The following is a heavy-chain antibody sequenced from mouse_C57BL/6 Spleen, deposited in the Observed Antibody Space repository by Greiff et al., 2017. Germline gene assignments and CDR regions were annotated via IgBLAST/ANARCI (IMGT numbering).Heavy chain of an antibody. CDR3: TRDQLGRGFAY. D-gene: IGHD4-1*02. J-gene: IGHJ3*01. V-gene: IGHV5-9-1*02. Sequence: EVKLMESGEGLVKPGGSLKLSCAASGFTFSSYAMSWVRQTPEQRLEWVAYISSGGDYIYYADTVKGRFTISRDNARNTLYLQMSSLKSEDTAMYYCTRDQLGRGFAYWGQGTLVTVSA. CDR2: ISSGGDYI. CDR1: GFTFSSYA.